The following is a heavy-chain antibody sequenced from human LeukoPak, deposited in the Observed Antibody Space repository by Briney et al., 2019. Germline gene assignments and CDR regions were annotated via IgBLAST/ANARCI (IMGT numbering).Heavy chain of an antibody. CDR2: IGASGDNT. Sequence: GGSLRLSCAVSGFTFNNYAMSWVRQAPGKGLEWVSAIGASGDNTYYADSVKGRFTISSDNSKNMLNLHMNSLRAEDTAIYHCAKAAASDTVTTLGVDYWGQGTLVTVSS. CDR3: AKAAASDTVTTLGVDY. J-gene: IGHJ4*02. D-gene: IGHD4-17*01. V-gene: IGHV3-23*01. CDR1: GFTFNNYA.